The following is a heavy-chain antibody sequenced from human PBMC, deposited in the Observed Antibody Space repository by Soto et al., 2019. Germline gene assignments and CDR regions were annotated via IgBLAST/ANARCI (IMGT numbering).Heavy chain of an antibody. V-gene: IGHV4-61*01. CDR1: GGSVRSGSYY. CDR3: ARLPSYLRDYDSSGYFTPYYFDY. D-gene: IGHD3-22*01. CDR2: IYYSGST. J-gene: IGHJ4*02. Sequence: PSETLSLTCTVSGGSVRSGSYYWSWIRQPPGKGLEWIGYIYYSGSTNYNPSLKSRVTISVDTSKNQFSLKLSSVTAADTAVYYCARLPSYLRDYDSSGYFTPYYFDYWGQGTLVTVSS.